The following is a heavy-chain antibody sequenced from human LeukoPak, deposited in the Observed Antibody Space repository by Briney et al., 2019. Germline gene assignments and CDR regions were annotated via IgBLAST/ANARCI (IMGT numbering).Heavy chain of an antibody. CDR3: ARGVGFVKIDY. J-gene: IGHJ4*02. CDR2: INHSGRT. Sequence: SETLSLTCAVYGGSFSGYYWSWICQPPGKGLEWIGEINHSGRTNYNPSLKSRVTISVDTSKNQFSLKLSSVTAADTAIYYCARGVGFVKIDYWGQGTLVAVSS. CDR1: GGSFSGYY. D-gene: IGHD3-10*01. V-gene: IGHV4-34*01.